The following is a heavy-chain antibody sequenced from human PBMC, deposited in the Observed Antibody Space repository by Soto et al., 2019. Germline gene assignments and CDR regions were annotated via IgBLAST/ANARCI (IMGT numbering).Heavy chain of an antibody. CDR3: ARASYSYGYSDY. J-gene: IGHJ4*02. CDR2: IYYSGST. V-gene: IGHV4-39*01. CDR1: GGSISSSSYY. Sequence: SETLSLTCTVSGGSISSSSYYWGWIRQPPGKGLEWIGSIYYSGSTYYNPSLKSRVTISVDTSKNQFSLKLSSVTAADTAVYYCARASYSYGYSDYWGQGTLVTVSS. D-gene: IGHD5-18*01.